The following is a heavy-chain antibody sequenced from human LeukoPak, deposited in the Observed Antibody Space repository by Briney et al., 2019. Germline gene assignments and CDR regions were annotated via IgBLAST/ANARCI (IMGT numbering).Heavy chain of an antibody. CDR2: INHSGST. Sequence: SETLSLTCAVYGGSFSGYYWSWLRQPPGKGLEWVGEINHSGSTNYNPSLKSRVTISVDTSKNQFSLKLSPVTAADTAVYYCARAGSGSHRYYYCYMDVWGKGTTVTISS. CDR1: GGSFSGYY. CDR3: ARAGSGSHRYYYCYMDV. D-gene: IGHD3-10*01. J-gene: IGHJ6*03. V-gene: IGHV4-34*01.